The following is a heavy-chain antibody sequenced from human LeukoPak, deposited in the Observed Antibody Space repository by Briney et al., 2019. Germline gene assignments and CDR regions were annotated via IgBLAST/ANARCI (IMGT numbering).Heavy chain of an antibody. CDR2: INHSGST. CDR1: GGSFSGYY. Sequence: SETLSLTCAVYGGSFSGYYWSWIRQPPGKGLEWIGEINHSGSTNYNPSLKSRVTISVDTSKNQFSLKLSSVTAADTAVYYCARGSLYGSGRKQHYFDYWGQGTLVTVSS. J-gene: IGHJ4*02. V-gene: IGHV4-34*01. D-gene: IGHD3-10*01. CDR3: ARGSLYGSGRKQHYFDY.